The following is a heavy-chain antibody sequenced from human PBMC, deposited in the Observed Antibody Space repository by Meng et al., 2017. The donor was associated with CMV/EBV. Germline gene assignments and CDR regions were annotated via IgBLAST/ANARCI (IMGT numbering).Heavy chain of an antibody. J-gene: IGHJ6*02. CDR2: MNPNSGNT. Sequence: ASVKVSCKASGYTFTSYDINWVRQATGQGLEWMGWMNPNSGNTGYAQKFQGRVTMTRNTSISTAYMELSSLRSEDTAVYYCARVEQLARGAVALGYNGMDVWGQGTTVTVSS. D-gene: IGHD6-6*01. V-gene: IGHV1-8*01. CDR1: GYTFTSYD. CDR3: ARVEQLARGAVALGYNGMDV.